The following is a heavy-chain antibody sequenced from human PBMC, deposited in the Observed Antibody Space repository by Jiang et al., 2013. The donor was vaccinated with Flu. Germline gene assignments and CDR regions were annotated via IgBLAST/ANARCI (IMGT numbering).Heavy chain of an antibody. Sequence: QLVESGGDLVQPGGSLRLSCVASGFSFSDYWMSWVRQAPGKGLEWVANIKQDGSEEFYVDSVKGRFTVSRDNANNSLFLQMNSLRADDTAVYYCARGDTIGWFGEYFQHWGQGTLVIVSS. D-gene: IGHD3-10*01. CDR3: ARGDTIGWFGEYFQH. CDR2: IKQDGSEE. V-gene: IGHV3-7*03. CDR1: GFSFSDYW. J-gene: IGHJ1*01.